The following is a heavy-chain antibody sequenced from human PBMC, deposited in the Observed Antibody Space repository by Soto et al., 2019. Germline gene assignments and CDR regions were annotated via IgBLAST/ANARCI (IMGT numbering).Heavy chain of an antibody. D-gene: IGHD6-19*01. CDR2: INHSGST. J-gene: IGHJ6*02. V-gene: IGHV4-34*01. CDR3: ARPIAVAGPYYYGMDV. Sequence: PSETLSLTCAVYGGSFSGYYWSWIRQPPGKGLEWIGEINHSGSTNYNPSLKSRVTISVDTSKNQFSLKLSSVTAADTAVYYCARPIAVAGPYYYGMDVWGQGTTVTVSS. CDR1: GGSFSGYY.